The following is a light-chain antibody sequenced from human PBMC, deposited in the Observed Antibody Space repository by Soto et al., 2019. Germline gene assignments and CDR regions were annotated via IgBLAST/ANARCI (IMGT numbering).Light chain of an antibody. CDR1: NSNIGAGFD. J-gene: IGLJ1*01. Sequence: QSALTQPPSVSGAPGQRVTISCTGSNSNIGAGFDVHWYQQLPGTAPKLLIYTNINRPSGVPDRFSGSRSGTSASLAITGLQAEDEADYYCQSYDNSLSGDVFGTGTKLTVL. CDR2: TNI. CDR3: QSYDNSLSGDV. V-gene: IGLV1-40*01.